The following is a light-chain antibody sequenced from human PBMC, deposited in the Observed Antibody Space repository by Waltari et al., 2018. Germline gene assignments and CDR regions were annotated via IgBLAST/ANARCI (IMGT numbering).Light chain of an antibody. CDR1: SSDVGNFNP. V-gene: IGLV2-23*02. CDR3: CSYAGLGIYV. J-gene: IGLJ1*01. Sequence: QSGLTQPASLSGSPGQSITITCTGTSSDVGNFNPVSWYQQYPGKAPKLMVYEVTKRTSGVSDRFSGSKSGNTASLTIYGLQSEDEADYYCCSYAGLGIYVFGTGTKVTVL. CDR2: EVT.